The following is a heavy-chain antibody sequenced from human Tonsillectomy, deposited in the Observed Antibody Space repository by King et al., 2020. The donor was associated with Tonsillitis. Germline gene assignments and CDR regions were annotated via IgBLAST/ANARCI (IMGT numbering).Heavy chain of an antibody. CDR3: ARDIGDWGDY. V-gene: IGHV1-69*12. D-gene: IGHD7-27*01. CDR2: IIPSFAPA. Sequence: VQLVQSGAEVKKPGSSVKVSCKTSGGTFSSYAFSWVRQAPGQGLEWMGGIIPSFAPAIYAKNFQGRVTIIVDESTSTTYMELNNLRSEDTAVYYCARDIGDWGDYWGQGTLVTVSS. J-gene: IGHJ4*02. CDR1: GGTFSSYA.